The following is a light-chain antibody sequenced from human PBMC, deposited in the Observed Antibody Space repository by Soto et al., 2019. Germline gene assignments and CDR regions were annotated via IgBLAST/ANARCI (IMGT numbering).Light chain of an antibody. CDR3: QHRYNWTLT. CDR1: QSVSSN. Sequence: EIVMTQSPATLSVSPGERATLSCRASQSVSSNLAWYAQKPGQAPRLLIYDAANRETGVPARFSCSGAGTECTLTITNLEPEDFAVYYCQHRYNWTLTFGAGTKVDI. V-gene: IGKV3-11*01. J-gene: IGKJ4*01. CDR2: DAA.